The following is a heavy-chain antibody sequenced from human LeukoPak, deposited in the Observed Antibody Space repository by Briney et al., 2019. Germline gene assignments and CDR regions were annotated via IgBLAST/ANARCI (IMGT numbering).Heavy chain of an antibody. D-gene: IGHD5-18*01. Sequence: GGSLRLSCAASGFTFNSYSMNWVRQAPGKGLEWVSSISSSSSFIYYADSVKGRFTISRDNAKNSLYLQMNSLRAEDTAVYYCARALGNGYNYDYWGQGTLVTVSS. CDR1: GFTFNSYS. V-gene: IGHV3-21*01. CDR2: ISSSSSFI. J-gene: IGHJ4*02. CDR3: ARALGNGYNYDY.